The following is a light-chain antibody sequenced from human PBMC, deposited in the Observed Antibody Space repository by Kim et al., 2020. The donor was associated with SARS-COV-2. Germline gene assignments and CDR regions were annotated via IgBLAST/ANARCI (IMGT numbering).Light chain of an antibody. V-gene: IGLV2-8*01. CDR3: SSYAGSNNFVV. CDR1: SSAVGGYKY. CDR2: QVS. J-gene: IGLJ2*01. Sequence: QSITSSCTGTSSAVGGYKYVSWYQQHPGKAPKLMIYQVSKRPSGVPDRFSGSKSGNTASLTVSGLQAEDEADYYCSSYAGSNNFVVFGGGTQLTVL.